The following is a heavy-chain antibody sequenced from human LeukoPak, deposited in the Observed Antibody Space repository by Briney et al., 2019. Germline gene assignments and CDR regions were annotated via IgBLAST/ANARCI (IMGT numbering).Heavy chain of an antibody. CDR3: ARGITGAYWRFDY. V-gene: IGHV1-2*02. Sequence: ASVKVSCKAFGYTFNDYYMYWVRQAPGQGLEWMGWINPNSGGTNYAQKFQGRVTMTRDTSISTAYMELSRLRSDDTAVYYCARGITGAYWRFDYWGQGTLVTVSS. CDR2: INPNSGGT. D-gene: IGHD1-26*01. CDR1: GYTFNDYY. J-gene: IGHJ4*02.